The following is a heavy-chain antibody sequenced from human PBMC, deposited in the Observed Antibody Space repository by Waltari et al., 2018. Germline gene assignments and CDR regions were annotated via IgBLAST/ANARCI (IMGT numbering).Heavy chain of an antibody. J-gene: IGHJ3*02. V-gene: IGHV1-69*05. Sequence: VKLVQSGAAVMEPGSSVKLSCQASGGTFSGDAISGVRQAPGQGLEWMGGIIPIFGTANYAQKFQGRVTITTDESTSTAYMELSSLRSEDTAVYYCARDCSSTSCYRAFDIWGQGTMVTVSS. CDR2: IIPIFGTA. CDR1: GGTFSGDA. CDR3: ARDCSSTSCYRAFDI. D-gene: IGHD2-2*02.